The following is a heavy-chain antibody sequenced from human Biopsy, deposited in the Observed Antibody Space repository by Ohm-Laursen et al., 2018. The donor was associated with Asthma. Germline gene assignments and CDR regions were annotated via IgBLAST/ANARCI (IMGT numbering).Heavy chain of an antibody. D-gene: IGHD6-19*01. J-gene: IGHJ6*02. V-gene: IGHV1-69*01. Sequence: SSVKVSCKAPGGTFSNFAISWVRQAPGQGLEWLGGIMTVFGTTNYAHKFQGRVTITADESTSTAYMEVTSLRSEDTAIYYCARCQVGYSSGWSLLLKKIYYSGMDVWGQGTAVTVSS. CDR2: IMTVFGTT. CDR1: GGTFSNFA. CDR3: ARCQVGYSSGWSLLLKKIYYSGMDV.